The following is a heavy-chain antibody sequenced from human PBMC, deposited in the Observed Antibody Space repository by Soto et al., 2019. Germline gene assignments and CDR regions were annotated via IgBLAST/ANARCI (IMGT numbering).Heavy chain of an antibody. Sequence: ASVPVSTCASGYAFISCYMNWLRRAPGQGLKGLGILNTSCGYTTYSHGFLGRVTMTSETSTRTVHMELGSLTSEDTAVYYCARGAGIVVVTAPYAPWG. CDR2: LNTSCGYT. CDR1: GYAFISCY. CDR3: ARGAGIVVVTAPYAP. J-gene: IGHJ5*02. V-gene: IGHV1-46*03. D-gene: IGHD2-21*02.